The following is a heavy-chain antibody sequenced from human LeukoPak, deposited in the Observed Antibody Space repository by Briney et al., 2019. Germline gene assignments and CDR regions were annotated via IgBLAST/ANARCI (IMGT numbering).Heavy chain of an antibody. CDR3: ARAYYYDSSGSDY. Sequence: GGSLRLSCAASGFTFSSYEMNWVRQTPGKGLEWVSYISSSGSTIYYADSVKGRFTISRDNAKNSLYLQMNSLRAEDTAVYYCARAYYYDSSGSDYWGQGTRVTVSS. J-gene: IGHJ4*02. V-gene: IGHV3-48*03. CDR1: GFTFSSYE. D-gene: IGHD3-22*01. CDR2: ISSSGSTI.